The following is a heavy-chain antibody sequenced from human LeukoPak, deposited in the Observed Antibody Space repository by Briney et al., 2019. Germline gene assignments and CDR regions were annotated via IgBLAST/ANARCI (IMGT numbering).Heavy chain of an antibody. Sequence: SETLSLTCTVSGGSISSYYWSWIRQPPGRGLERIGYIFYSGSTNYNPSLKSRVTLSVDTSKNQFSLKLSSVTAADTAVYYCARVRIAVAGTGWFDPWGQGTLVTVSS. D-gene: IGHD6-19*01. CDR1: GGSISSYY. CDR3: ARVRIAVAGTGWFDP. J-gene: IGHJ5*02. V-gene: IGHV4-59*01. CDR2: IFYSGST.